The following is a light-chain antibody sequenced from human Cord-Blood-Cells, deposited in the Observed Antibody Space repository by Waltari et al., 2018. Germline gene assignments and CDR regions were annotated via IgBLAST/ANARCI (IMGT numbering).Light chain of an antibody. J-gene: IGKJ3*01. CDR2: GAS. CDR3: QQYNNWPPFT. Sequence: EIVMTQSPATLSVSPGERATLSCRASQSVCSNLAWYQQQPGQAPRLLIYGASTRATGIPARFSGSGSGTEFTLTISSLQSEDFAVYYCQQYNNWPPFTFGPGTKVDIK. V-gene: IGKV3-15*01. CDR1: QSVCSN.